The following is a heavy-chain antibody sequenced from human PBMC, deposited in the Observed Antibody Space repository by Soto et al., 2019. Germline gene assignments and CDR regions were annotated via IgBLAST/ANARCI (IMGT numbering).Heavy chain of an antibody. CDR1: GYTFTSYG. J-gene: IGHJ6*01. Sequence: ASVKVSCKASGYTFTSYGISWMRQAPGQGLEWMGWISAYNGNTNYAQKLQGRVTMTTDTSTSTAYMELRSMRSDDTSVYYCARDQLLAETDYYYYGMDVWGQGTTVPFSS. CDR3: ARDQLLAETDYYYYGMDV. V-gene: IGHV1-18*01. CDR2: ISAYNGNT. D-gene: IGHD2-2*01.